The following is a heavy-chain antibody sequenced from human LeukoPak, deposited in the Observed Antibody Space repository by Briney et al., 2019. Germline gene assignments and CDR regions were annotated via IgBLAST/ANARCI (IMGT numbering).Heavy chain of an antibody. V-gene: IGHV3-30-3*01. D-gene: IGHD4-17*01. J-gene: IGHJ4*02. Sequence: GGSLRLSCAAPGFTFSSYAMHWVRQAPGKGLEWVAVISYDGSNKYYAGSVKGRFTISRDNSKNTLYLQMNSLRAEDTAVYYCARPPYGDYDGSPYYFDYWGQGTLVTVSS. CDR1: GFTFSSYA. CDR2: ISYDGSNK. CDR3: ARPPYGDYDGSPYYFDY.